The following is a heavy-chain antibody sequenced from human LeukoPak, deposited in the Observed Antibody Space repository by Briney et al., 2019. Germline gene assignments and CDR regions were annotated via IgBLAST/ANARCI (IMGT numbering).Heavy chain of an antibody. V-gene: IGHV4-34*01. Sequence: PSETLSLTCAVYGGSFSGYYWSWIRQPPGKGLEWIGEINHSGSTNYNPPLKSRVTISVDTSKNQFSLKLSSVTAADTAVYYCARGARITIFGVVIPPRFDYWGQGTLVTVSS. D-gene: IGHD3-3*01. CDR1: GGSFSGYY. J-gene: IGHJ4*02. CDR2: INHSGST. CDR3: ARGARITIFGVVIPPRFDY.